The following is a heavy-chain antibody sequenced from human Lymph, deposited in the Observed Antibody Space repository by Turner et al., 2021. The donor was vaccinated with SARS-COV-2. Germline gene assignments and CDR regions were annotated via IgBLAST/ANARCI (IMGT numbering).Heavy chain of an antibody. CDR1: GFTSSSYG. Sequence: QVQLVESGGGVVQPGRSLSPPCAASGFTSSSYGMHWVRQAPGKGLEWVAVIWYDGSNKYYADSVKGRFTISRDNSKNTLYLQMNSLRAEDTAVYYCARVKGYNGYDLRYYYGMDVWGQGTTVTVSS. CDR3: ARVKGYNGYDLRYYYGMDV. J-gene: IGHJ6*02. CDR2: IWYDGSNK. D-gene: IGHD5-12*01. V-gene: IGHV3-33*01.